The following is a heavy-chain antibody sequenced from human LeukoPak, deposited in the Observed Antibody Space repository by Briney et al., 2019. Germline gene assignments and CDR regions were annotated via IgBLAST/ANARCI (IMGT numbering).Heavy chain of an antibody. CDR1: GFTFSSYA. V-gene: IGHV3-23*01. CDR2: ISGSGGST. J-gene: IGHJ4*02. D-gene: IGHD2-2*01. Sequence: PGGSLRLSCAASGFTFSSYAMSWVRQAPGKGLEWVSAISGSGGSTYYADSVKGRFTISRDNSKNTLYLQMNSLRAEDTAVYYCAKTVPLIVVVPAAIDYRGQGTLVTVSS. CDR3: AKTVPLIVVVPAAIDY.